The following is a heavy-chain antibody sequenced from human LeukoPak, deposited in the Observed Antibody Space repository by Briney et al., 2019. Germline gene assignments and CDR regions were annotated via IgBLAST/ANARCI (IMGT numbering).Heavy chain of an antibody. J-gene: IGHJ4*02. CDR3: ASPTSGSYSAY. CDR1: GYSLTSYW. Sequence: GESLKISCKGSGYSLTSYWIGWVRQMPGKGLEWMGIIYPGDSDTRYSPSFQGQVTISADKSISTAYLPWSSLKASDTAMSYCASPTSGSYSAYWGQGTLVTVSS. CDR2: IYPGDSDT. D-gene: IGHD1-26*01. V-gene: IGHV5-51*01.